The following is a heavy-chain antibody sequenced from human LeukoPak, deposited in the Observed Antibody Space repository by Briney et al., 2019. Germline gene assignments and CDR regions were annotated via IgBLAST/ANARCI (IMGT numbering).Heavy chain of an antibody. CDR2: INHSGST. CDR1: GGSFSGCY. D-gene: IGHD1-7*01. CDR3: ARGPSITGTINWFDP. Sequence: SETLSLTCAVYGGSFSGCYWSWIRQPPGKGLEWIGEINHSGSTNYNPSLKSRVTISVDTSKNQFSLKLSSVTAADTAVYYCARGPSITGTINWFDPWGQGTLVTVSS. J-gene: IGHJ5*02. V-gene: IGHV4-34*01.